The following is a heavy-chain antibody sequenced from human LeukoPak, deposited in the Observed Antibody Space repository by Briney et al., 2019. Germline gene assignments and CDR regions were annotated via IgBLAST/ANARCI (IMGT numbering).Heavy chain of an antibody. J-gene: IGHJ4*02. CDR3: ARRVDVWGSYRQYYFDY. CDR1: GFTFSNYA. Sequence: GGSLRPSCAASGFTFSNYAMSWVRQAPGKGLEWVSTISSSGGSTYYADSVKGRFTISRDNSKNTLYLQMNGLRAEDTAVYYCARRVDVWGSYRQYYFDYWGQGTLVTVSS. CDR2: ISSSGGST. V-gene: IGHV3-23*01. D-gene: IGHD3-16*02.